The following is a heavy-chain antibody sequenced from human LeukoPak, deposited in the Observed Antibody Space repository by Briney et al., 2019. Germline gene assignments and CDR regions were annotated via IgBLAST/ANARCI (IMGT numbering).Heavy chain of an antibody. CDR1: GFTFSSYW. J-gene: IGHJ6*02. V-gene: IGHV3-74*01. D-gene: IGHD6-19*01. CDR2: INSDGSST. CDR3: ARDLRRGVAGSPSYYGLDV. Sequence: PGGSLRLSCAASGFTFSSYWMHWVRQAPGKGLVWVSRINSDGSSTSYADSVKGRLTISRDNAKNTLYLQMNSLRAEDTAVYYCARDLRRGVAGSPSYYGLDVWGHGTMVTVSS.